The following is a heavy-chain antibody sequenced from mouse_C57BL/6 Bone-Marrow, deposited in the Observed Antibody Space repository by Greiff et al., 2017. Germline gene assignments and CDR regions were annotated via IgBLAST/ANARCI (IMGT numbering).Heavy chain of an antibody. V-gene: IGHV7-3*01. D-gene: IGHD2-4*01. CDR2: IRNKANGYTT. CDR1: GFTFTDYY. Sequence: EVQLVESGGGLVQPGGYLSLSCAASGFTFTDYYMSWVRQPPGKALEWLGFIRNKANGYTTEYSASVKGRFTISRDNSQSILYLQMNALRAEDSATYYCARSHYDYDAIDYWGQGTTLTVSS. J-gene: IGHJ2*01. CDR3: ARSHYDYDAIDY.